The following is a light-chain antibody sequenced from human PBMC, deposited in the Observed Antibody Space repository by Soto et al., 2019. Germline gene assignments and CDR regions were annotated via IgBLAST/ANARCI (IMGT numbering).Light chain of an antibody. CDR1: QITGAW. CDR3: QLYNSYSRGWT. V-gene: IGKV1-5*03. J-gene: IGKJ1*01. Sequence: DIQLTQSPSTLSTSVGDRVTISCRASQITGAWLAWYQQKPGKAPKLLIYKASTLQSGVPSRFSGSGSGTEFTLTISSLQPDDFATYYCQLYNSYSRGWTFGQGTKVEIK. CDR2: KAS.